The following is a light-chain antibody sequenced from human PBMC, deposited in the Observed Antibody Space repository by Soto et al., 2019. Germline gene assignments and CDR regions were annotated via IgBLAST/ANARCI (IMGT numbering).Light chain of an antibody. CDR1: GSNVVANA. J-gene: IGLJ2*01. CDR2: SDN. V-gene: IGLV1-44*01. CDR3: AAWDGSQVV. Sequence: QSVLTQPPSASGTPGQRVTISCSKSGSNVVANAVNWYQHLPGTAPKLLIYSDNQRPSGVPDLFSGSESGTSASLVISGLQSEDEADYFCAAWDGSQVVFGGGTKLTVL.